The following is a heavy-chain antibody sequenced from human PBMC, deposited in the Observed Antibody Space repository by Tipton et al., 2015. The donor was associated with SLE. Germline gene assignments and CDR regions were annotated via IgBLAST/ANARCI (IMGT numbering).Heavy chain of an antibody. CDR2: INTSTGKA. J-gene: IGHJ4*02. D-gene: IGHD1-26*01. CDR3: ATVGDTGLQRSDS. V-gene: IGHV7-4-1*02. CDR1: GYTLSRYA. Sequence: QSGAEVKKPGASVTVSCKASGYTLSRYAMNWVRQAPGQGLEWMGWINTSTGKATYAQGFSGRFVFSLDTPANTAYLQISSLEADDSAIYYCATVGDTGLQRSDSWGQGTLATVSS.